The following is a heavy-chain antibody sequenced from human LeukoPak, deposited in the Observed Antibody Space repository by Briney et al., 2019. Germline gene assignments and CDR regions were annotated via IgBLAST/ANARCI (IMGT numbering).Heavy chain of an antibody. D-gene: IGHD3-3*01. CDR1: GYTFTSYD. CDR2: MNPNSGNT. J-gene: IGHJ5*02. V-gene: IGHV1-8*01. Sequence: GASVKVSCKASGYTFTSYDINWVRQATGQGLEWMGWMNPNSGNTGYAQKFQGRVTMTRNTSISTAYMELSSLRSEDTAVYYCARTYHDFWSGPHLGEDWFDPWGQGTLVTVSS. CDR3: ARTYHDFWSGPHLGEDWFDP.